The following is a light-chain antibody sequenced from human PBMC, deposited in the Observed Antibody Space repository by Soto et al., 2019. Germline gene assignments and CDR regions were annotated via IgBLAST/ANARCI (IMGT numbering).Light chain of an antibody. CDR3: QESYTTPVT. J-gene: IGKJ2*01. V-gene: IGKV1-39*01. CDR2: AAS. Sequence: DIQMTQSPSSLSASVGDRVTITCRASQSISIYLNWYQQKPGKAPKLLIYAASTLQSGVPSRFSGGGSGTDFTLTINGLQPEDFATYYCQESYTTPVTCGQGTKL. CDR1: QSISIY.